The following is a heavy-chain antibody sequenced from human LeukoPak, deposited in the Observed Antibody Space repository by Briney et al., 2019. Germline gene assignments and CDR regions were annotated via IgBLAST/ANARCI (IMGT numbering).Heavy chain of an antibody. Sequence: SETLSLTCTVSGGSISSSSYYWGWIRQPPGKGLEWIGSIYYSGSTYYNVSLKSRVTISVDTSKNQFSLKLSSVTAADTAVYYCARAVGATGIFDYWGQGTLVTVSS. V-gene: IGHV4-39*01. D-gene: IGHD1-26*01. CDR3: ARAVGATGIFDY. J-gene: IGHJ4*02. CDR2: IYYSGST. CDR1: GGSISSSSYY.